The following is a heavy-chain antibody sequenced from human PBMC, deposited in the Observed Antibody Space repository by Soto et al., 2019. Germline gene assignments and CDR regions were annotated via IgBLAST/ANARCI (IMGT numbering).Heavy chain of an antibody. CDR1: GYTFYSHS. CDR3: ARCIQGDYYYGMDV. V-gene: IGHV1-18*01. D-gene: IGHD5-18*01. Sequence: QAQLVQSGAEVKKPGASVKVSCKASGYTFYSHSISWVRQAPGQGLEWMGRINADYGNTQYAQKFRGRVTMTTDTFKTTVYMELTNLRSDDTAVYYCARCIQGDYYYGMDVWGQGTTVTVSS. J-gene: IGHJ6*02. CDR2: INADYGNT.